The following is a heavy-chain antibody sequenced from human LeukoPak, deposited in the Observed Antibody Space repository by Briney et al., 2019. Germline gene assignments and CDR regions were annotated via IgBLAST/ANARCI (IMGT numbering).Heavy chain of an antibody. V-gene: IGHV1-69*04. CDR1: GGTFSSYA. CDR2: IIPILGIA. J-gene: IGHJ4*02. CDR3: ARSRGLRILGSFDY. Sequence: SVKVSCKASGGTFSSYAISWVRQAAGQGLEWMGRIIPILGIANYAQKFQGRVTITADKSTSTAYMELSSLRSEDTAVYYCARSRGLRILGSFDYWGQGTLVTVSS. D-gene: IGHD4-17*01.